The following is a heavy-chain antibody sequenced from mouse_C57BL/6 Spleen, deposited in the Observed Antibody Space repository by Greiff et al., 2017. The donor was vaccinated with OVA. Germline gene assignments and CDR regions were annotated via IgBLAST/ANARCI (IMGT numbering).Heavy chain of an antibody. CDR2: INPNNGGT. Sequence: VQLQQSGPELVKPGASVKISCKASGYTFTDYYMNWVKQSHGKSLEWIGDINPNNGGTSYNQKFKGKATLTVDKSSSTAYMELRSLTSEDSAVYYCARRSDYRDYWGQGTTLTVSS. CDR3: ARRSDYRDY. V-gene: IGHV1-26*01. D-gene: IGHD2-4*01. CDR1: GYTFTDYY. J-gene: IGHJ2*01.